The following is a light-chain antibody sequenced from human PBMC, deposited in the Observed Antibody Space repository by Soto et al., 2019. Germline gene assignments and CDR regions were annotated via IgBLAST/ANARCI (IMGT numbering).Light chain of an antibody. CDR2: EDS. V-gene: IGLV6-57*04. CDR1: SGSIASNY. CDR3: QSFDISNVV. J-gene: IGLJ2*01. Sequence: NFMLTQPHSVSESPGKTVTISCTRSSGSIASNYVQWYQQRPGSAPTPVIYEDSQRPSGVPDRFSGSIDSSSNSASLTISRLKTEDEADYYCQSFDISNVVFGVGTKLTVL.